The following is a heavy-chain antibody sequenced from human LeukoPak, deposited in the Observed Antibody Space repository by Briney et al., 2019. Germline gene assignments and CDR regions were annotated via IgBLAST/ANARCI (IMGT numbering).Heavy chain of an antibody. D-gene: IGHD3-22*01. V-gene: IGHV4-39*07. J-gene: IGHJ2*01. Sequence: SETLSLTCTVSGGSISSSSYYWGWIRQPPGKGLEWIGSIYHSGSTYYNPSLKSRVTISVDTSKNQFSLKLSSVTAADTAVYYCARARRGDYYDSSGYYTRGYFDLWGRGTLVTVSS. CDR1: GGSISSSSYY. CDR3: ARARRGDYYDSSGYYTRGYFDL. CDR2: IYHSGST.